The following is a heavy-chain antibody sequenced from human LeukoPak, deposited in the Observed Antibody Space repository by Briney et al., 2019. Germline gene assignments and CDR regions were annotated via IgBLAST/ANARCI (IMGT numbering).Heavy chain of an antibody. CDR1: GGSISSYY. D-gene: IGHD5-18*01. J-gene: IGHJ4*02. CDR3: ARDRYSYGLEYYFDY. Sequence: PSETLSLTCTVSGGSISSYYWSWIRQPAGKGLEWIGRIYTSGSTNYNPSLKGRVTMSVDTSKNQFSLKLSSVTAADTAVYYCARDRYSYGLEYYFDYWGQGTLVTVSS. CDR2: IYTSGST. V-gene: IGHV4-4*07.